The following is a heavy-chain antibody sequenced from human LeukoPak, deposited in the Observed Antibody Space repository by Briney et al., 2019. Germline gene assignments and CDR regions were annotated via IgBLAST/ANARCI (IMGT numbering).Heavy chain of an antibody. Sequence: PSETLSLTCTVSGGSISSYYWSCIRQPPGKGLEWIGYIYYSGSTNYNPSLKSRVTISVDTSKNQFSLKLSSVTAADTAVYYCAREHVDTAMVTFDYWGQGTLVTVSS. V-gene: IGHV4-59*01. CDR1: GGSISSYY. D-gene: IGHD5-18*01. CDR2: IYYSGST. J-gene: IGHJ4*02. CDR3: AREHVDTAMVTFDY.